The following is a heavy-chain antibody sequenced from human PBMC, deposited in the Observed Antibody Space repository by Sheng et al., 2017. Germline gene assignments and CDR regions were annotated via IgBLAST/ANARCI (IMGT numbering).Heavy chain of an antibody. D-gene: IGHD1-26*01. J-gene: IGHJ4*02. V-gene: IGHV3-33*01. Sequence: QVQLVESGGGVVQPGRSLRLSCAASGFTFSSYGMHWIRQAPGKGLEWVAVIWYNGSNKYYADSVKGRFTIYRDNSKNTLYLQMNSLRAEDTAVYYCARDLRSYRYFDYWGQGTLVTVSS. CDR3: ARDLRSYRYFDY. CDR2: IWYNGSNK. CDR1: GFTFSSYG.